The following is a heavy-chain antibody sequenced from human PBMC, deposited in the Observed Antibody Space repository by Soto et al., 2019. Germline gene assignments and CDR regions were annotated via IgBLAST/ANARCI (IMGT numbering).Heavy chain of an antibody. CDR1: GFTFRTYG. CDR3: AKYVGDTGWRVPLDF. Sequence: QVQLVESGGGVVQPGRSLRLSCAASGFTFRTYGMHWVRQAPGKGLEWVAIISNDGSEIFYEDSVRGRFTISRDNSKNSLFLQMNSLRPEDTAVYYCAKYVGDTGWRVPLDFWGQGTLVTVSS. V-gene: IGHV3-30*18. D-gene: IGHD3-3*01. J-gene: IGHJ4*02. CDR2: ISNDGSEI.